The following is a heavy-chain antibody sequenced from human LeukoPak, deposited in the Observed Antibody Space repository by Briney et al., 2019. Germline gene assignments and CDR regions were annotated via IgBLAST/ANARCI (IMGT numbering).Heavy chain of an antibody. CDR2: TYYRSKWYN. V-gene: IGHV6-1*01. Sequence: SQTLSLTCAISGDSVSSNIAAWNWIRQSPSRGLEWLGSTYYRSKWYNDYAVSVKSRITINPDTSKNQFSLQLNSVTPEDTAVYYCARAGLVWGAPEWFDPWGQGTLVTVSS. J-gene: IGHJ5*02. CDR3: ARAGLVWGAPEWFDP. D-gene: IGHD1-26*01. CDR1: GDSVSSNIAA.